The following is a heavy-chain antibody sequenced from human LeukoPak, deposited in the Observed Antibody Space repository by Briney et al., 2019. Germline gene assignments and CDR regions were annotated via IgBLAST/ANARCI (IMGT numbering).Heavy chain of an antibody. V-gene: IGHV3-48*02. Sequence: GGSLRLSCAASGFPFSDYGMYWVRQAPGKGLEWISYISRRSTPIYYADSLKGRFTISRDNAKNSLYLQMNSLRDEDTAVYYCARVYYDTNGYLYLDYWGQGTLVTVSS. J-gene: IGHJ4*02. D-gene: IGHD3-22*01. CDR1: GFPFSDYG. CDR3: ARVYYDTNGYLYLDY. CDR2: ISRRSTPI.